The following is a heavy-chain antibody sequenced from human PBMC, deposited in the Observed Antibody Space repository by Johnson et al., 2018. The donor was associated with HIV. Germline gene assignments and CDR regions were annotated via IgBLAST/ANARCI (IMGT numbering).Heavy chain of an antibody. CDR2: ITSSGSSV. CDR1: GFIFSNYN. D-gene: IGHD4-17*01. Sequence: QVQLVESGGDLVKPGGSLRLSCKVSGFIFSNYNMAWIRQSPGKGLECLSYITSSGSSVYYTDFVKGRFTISRDNAKASVSLRMNSLRAEDSGIYYCARYATPWGVDYVGYAFDLWGQGTVVTVSS. J-gene: IGHJ3*01. CDR3: ARYATPWGVDYVGYAFDL. V-gene: IGHV3-11*04.